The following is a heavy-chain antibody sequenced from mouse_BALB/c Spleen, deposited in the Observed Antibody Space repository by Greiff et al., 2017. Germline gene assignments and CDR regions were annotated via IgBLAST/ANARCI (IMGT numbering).Heavy chain of an antibody. V-gene: IGHV5-9-3*01. CDR3: ARQIGNYDYAMDY. Sequence: EVKLVESGGGLVQPGGSRKLSCAASGFTFSSYAMSWVRQTPEKRLEWVATISSGGSYTYYPDSVKGRFTISRDNAKNTLYLQMSSLRSEDTAMYYCARQIGNYDYAMDYWGQGTSVTVSS. D-gene: IGHD2-1*01. CDR2: ISSGGSYT. CDR1: GFTFSSYA. J-gene: IGHJ4*01.